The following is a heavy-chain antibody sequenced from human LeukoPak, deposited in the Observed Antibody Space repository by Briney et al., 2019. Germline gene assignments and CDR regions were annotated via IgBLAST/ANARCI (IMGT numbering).Heavy chain of an antibody. D-gene: IGHD5-12*01. V-gene: IGHV3-7*01. CDR3: ARDILWI. J-gene: IGHJ4*02. Sequence: GGSLRLSCVASGFSITRDWMTWVRQAPGKGLEWVANIKEDGSEKYYVDSVKGRFAISRDNAKNSLYLQMDSLRAEDTALYYCARDILWIGGQGTLVTVSS. CDR1: GFSITRDW. CDR2: IKEDGSEK.